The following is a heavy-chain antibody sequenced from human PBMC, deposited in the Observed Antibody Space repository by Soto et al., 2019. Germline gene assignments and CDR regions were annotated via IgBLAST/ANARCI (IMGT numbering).Heavy chain of an antibody. Sequence: GGSLRLSCAASGFTFSSYGMHWVRQAPGKGLEWVAVIWYDGSNKYYADSVKGRFTISRDNSKNTLYLQMNSLRAEDTAVYYCARGVYYDFWSGYGDYYYYMDVWGKGTTVTVSS. V-gene: IGHV3-33*01. CDR1: GFTFSSYG. CDR3: ARGVYYDFWSGYGDYYYYMDV. J-gene: IGHJ6*03. CDR2: IWYDGSNK. D-gene: IGHD3-3*01.